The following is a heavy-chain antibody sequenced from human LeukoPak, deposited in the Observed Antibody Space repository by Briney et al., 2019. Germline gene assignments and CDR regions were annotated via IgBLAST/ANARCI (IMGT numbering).Heavy chain of an antibody. J-gene: IGHJ6*03. Sequence: PSETLSLTCTVSGGSISGYYWSWIRQPPGKGLEWIGYIYYSGSTNYNPSLNSRVTISVDTSKNQCSLRLISVTAADTAVYYCARRGGDMPARGFMDVWGKGTTVTVSS. CDR2: IYYSGST. CDR3: ARRGGDMPARGFMDV. D-gene: IGHD3-16*01. V-gene: IGHV4-59*01. CDR1: GGSISGYY.